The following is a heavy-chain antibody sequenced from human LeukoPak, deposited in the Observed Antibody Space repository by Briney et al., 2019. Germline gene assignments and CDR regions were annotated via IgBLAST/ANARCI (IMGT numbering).Heavy chain of an antibody. CDR2: INPNSGGT. V-gene: IGHV1-2*02. J-gene: IGHJ5*02. Sequence: ASVKVSCKASGYTFTGYYMHWVRQAPGQGLEWMGWINPNSGGTNYAQKFQGRVTMTRDTSISTAYMELSRLRSDDTAVYYCARVGQWLVHDWFDPWGQGTLVTVPS. CDR3: ARVGQWLVHDWFDP. D-gene: IGHD6-19*01. CDR1: GYTFTGYY.